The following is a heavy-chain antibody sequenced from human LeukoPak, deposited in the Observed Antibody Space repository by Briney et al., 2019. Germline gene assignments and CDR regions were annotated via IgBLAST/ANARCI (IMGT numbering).Heavy chain of an antibody. V-gene: IGHV4-31*03. CDR2: IYYSGST. CDR1: GGSISSGGYY. CDR3: ARGGPMVRGVDY. J-gene: IGHJ4*02. Sequence: SETLSLTCTVSGGSISSGGYYWSWIRQHPGKGLEWIGYIYYSGSTYYNPSLKSRVTISVDTSKNQFSLKLSSVTAADTAVYYCARGGPMVRGVDYWGQGTLVTVSS. D-gene: IGHD3-10*01.